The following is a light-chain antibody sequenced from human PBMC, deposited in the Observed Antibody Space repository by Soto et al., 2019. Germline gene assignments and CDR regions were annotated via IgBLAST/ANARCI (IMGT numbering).Light chain of an antibody. CDR1: SSDVGSYNL. J-gene: IGLJ3*02. CDR3: CSYAGSSTLV. CDR2: EVS. Sequence: QSALTQPASVSGSHGQSITISCTGTSSDVGSYNLVSWYQQHPGKAPKLMIYEVSKRPSGVSNRFSGSKSGNTAYLTISGLQAEDEADYYCCSYAGSSTLVFGGGTQLTVL. V-gene: IGLV2-23*02.